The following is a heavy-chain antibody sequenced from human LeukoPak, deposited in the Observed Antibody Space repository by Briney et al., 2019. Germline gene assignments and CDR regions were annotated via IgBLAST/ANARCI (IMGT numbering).Heavy chain of an antibody. CDR1: GGSFSGYY. CDR2: IYYSGST. D-gene: IGHD3-22*01. CDR3: ARDQVDSSGYYYPDY. J-gene: IGHJ4*02. V-gene: IGHV4-31*11. Sequence: SETLSLTCAVYGGSFSGYYWSWIRQHPGKGLEWIGYIYYSGSTYYNPSLKSRVTISVDASKNQFSLKLSSVTAADTAVYYCARDQVDSSGYYYPDYWGQGTLVTVSS.